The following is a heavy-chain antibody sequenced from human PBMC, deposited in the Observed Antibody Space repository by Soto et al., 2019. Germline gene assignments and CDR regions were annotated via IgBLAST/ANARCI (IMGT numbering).Heavy chain of an antibody. CDR3: ARDPAGDYGH. CDR2: IHERGVT. Sequence: SETLSLTCNVSGGSVSDYYWSWIRQAPGKGLEWIGYIHERGVTNYNPSLKSRVTMSVDTSKNQFSLTLRSVHTADTDIYFCARDPAGDYGHWGRGTLVTVSS. CDR1: GGSVSDYY. D-gene: IGHD4-17*01. V-gene: IGHV4-59*02. J-gene: IGHJ4*02.